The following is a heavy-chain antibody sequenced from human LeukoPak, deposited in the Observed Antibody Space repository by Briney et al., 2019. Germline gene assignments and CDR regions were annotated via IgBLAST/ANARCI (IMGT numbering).Heavy chain of an antibody. J-gene: IGHJ5*02. CDR1: GGSISSGDYY. V-gene: IGHV4-30-4*01. D-gene: IGHD1-14*01. CDR2: IYYSGST. CDR3: AREVPDPLSNWFDP. Sequence: SRTLSLTCTVSGGSISSGDYYWSWIRQPPGKGLEWIGYIYYSGSTYYNPSLKSRVTISVDTSKNQFSLKLSSVTAADTAVYYCAREVPDPLSNWFDPWGQGTLVTVSS.